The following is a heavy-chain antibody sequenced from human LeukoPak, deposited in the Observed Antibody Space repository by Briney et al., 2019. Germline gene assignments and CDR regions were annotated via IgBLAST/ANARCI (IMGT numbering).Heavy chain of an antibody. D-gene: IGHD5/OR15-5a*01. Sequence: SETLSLTCTVSGGSVSSSNYYWRWIRQPPAKGLEWIGIIFYTGTTHYNPSLESRVTISVDTSKNQFSLRLSSVTAADTAVYFCSRVESILYHTDVWGKGTTVTVS. CDR2: IFYTGTT. J-gene: IGHJ6*03. V-gene: IGHV4-39*01. CDR3: SRVESILYHTDV. CDR1: GGSVSSSNYY.